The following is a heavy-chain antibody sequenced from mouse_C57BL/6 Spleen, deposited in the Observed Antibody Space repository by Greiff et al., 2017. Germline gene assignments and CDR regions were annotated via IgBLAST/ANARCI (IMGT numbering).Heavy chain of an antibody. CDR1: GYTFTSYW. CDR3: ARGGYYGSSTYWYFDV. V-gene: IGHV1-64*01. Sequence: QVHVKQPGAELVKPGASVKLSCKASGYTFTSYWMHWVKQRPGQGLEWIGMIHPNSGSTNYNEKFKSKATLTVDKSSSTAYMQLSSLTSEDSAVYYCARGGYYGSSTYWYFDVWGTGTTVTVSS. J-gene: IGHJ1*03. CDR2: IHPNSGST. D-gene: IGHD1-1*01.